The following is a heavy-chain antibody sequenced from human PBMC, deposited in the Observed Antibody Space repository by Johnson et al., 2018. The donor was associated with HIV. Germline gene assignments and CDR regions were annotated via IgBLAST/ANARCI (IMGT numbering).Heavy chain of an antibody. V-gene: IGHV3-53*01. CDR3: ARASRSWYFAFDI. Sequence: VQLVESGGGFIQPGGSLRLSCAASGFTVSSNYMSWVRQAPGKGLEWVSVIYSGGSTYYADSVTGRFTISGDNSKNTLYLQMNSLIAEDTAVYYCARASRSWYFAFDIWGQGTMVSVSS. D-gene: IGHD6-13*01. CDR2: IYSGGST. CDR1: GFTVSSNY. J-gene: IGHJ3*02.